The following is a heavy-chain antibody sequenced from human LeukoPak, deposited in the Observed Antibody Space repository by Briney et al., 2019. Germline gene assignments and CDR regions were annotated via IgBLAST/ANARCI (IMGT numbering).Heavy chain of an antibody. CDR1: GFTFSSYS. CDR2: ISSSSSYI. V-gene: IGHV3-21*01. CDR3: ARSHDYGDYFYYYYYMDV. D-gene: IGHD4-17*01. Sequence: GGSLRLSCAASGFTFSSYSMNWVRQAPGKGLEWGSSISSSSSYIYYADSVKGRFTISRDNAKNSLYLQMNSLRAEDTAVYYRARSHDYGDYFYYYYYMDVWGKGTTVTVSS. J-gene: IGHJ6*03.